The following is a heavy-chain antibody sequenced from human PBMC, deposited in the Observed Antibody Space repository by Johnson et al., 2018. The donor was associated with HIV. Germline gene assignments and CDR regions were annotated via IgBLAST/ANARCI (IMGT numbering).Heavy chain of an antibody. Sequence: VQLVESGGGVVRPGGSLRLSCAASGFTFDDYGMSWVRQAPGTGLEWVSGINCNGGSPGYADSVKGRFTISRDKAKNFLYLQMNSLRAEDTALYYCARDRIVGWEPYDAFDIWGQGTMVTVSS. D-gene: IGHD1-26*01. CDR1: GFTFDDYG. J-gene: IGHJ3*02. CDR3: ARDRIVGWEPYDAFDI. CDR2: INCNGGSP. V-gene: IGHV3-20*04.